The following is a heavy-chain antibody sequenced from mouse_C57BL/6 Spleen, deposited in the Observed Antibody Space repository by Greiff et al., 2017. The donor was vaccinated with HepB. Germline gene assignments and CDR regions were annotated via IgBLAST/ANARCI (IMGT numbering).Heavy chain of an antibody. D-gene: IGHD2-2*01. CDR3: TGWLRGYYYAMDY. J-gene: IGHJ4*01. V-gene: IGHV6-6*01. CDR2: IRNKANNHAT. CDR1: GFTFSDAW. Sequence: EVQLQESGGGLVQPGGSMKLSCAASGFTFSDAWMDWVRQSPEKGLEWVAEIRNKANNHATYYAESVKGRFTISRDDSKSSVYLQMNSLRAEDTGIYYCTGWLRGYYYAMDYWGQGTSVTVSS.